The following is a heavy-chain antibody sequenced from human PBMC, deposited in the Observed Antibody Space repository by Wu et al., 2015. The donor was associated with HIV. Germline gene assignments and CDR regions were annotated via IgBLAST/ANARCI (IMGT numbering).Heavy chain of an antibody. Sequence: QVQLVQSGAEVQKPGASVKVSCKVSGYSLTELSMHWVRQAPGKGLDWMGSFDPEDGETFYAQKFQGRITMSEDTSTDTAYLELSSLKIEDTATYYCARSLGIVGNTPPGYWGQGTLVTVSS. V-gene: IGHV1-24*01. J-gene: IGHJ4*02. D-gene: IGHD1-26*01. CDR3: ARSLGIVGNTPPGY. CDR1: GYSLTELS. CDR2: FDPEDGET.